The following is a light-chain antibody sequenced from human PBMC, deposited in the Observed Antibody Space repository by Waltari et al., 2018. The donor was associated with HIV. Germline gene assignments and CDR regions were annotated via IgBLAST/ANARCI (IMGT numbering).Light chain of an antibody. V-gene: IGLV3-1*01. J-gene: IGLJ2*01. CDR3: QAWDSSTVV. CDR2: QDT. Sequence: SYELTQPPSGSVSPGQTARSTCSGDGLGDEFDCWYQQEPGQSPVLVIDQDTKRPSGIPERFSGFNSVNTATLTISGTQAMDEADYYCQAWDSSTVVFGGGTKLTVL. CDR1: GLGDEF.